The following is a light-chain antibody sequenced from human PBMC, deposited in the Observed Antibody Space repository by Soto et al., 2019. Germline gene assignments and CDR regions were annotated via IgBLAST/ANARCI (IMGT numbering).Light chain of an antibody. V-gene: IGKV3-11*01. CDR1: QSVSSY. Sequence: EIVLTQSPATLSLSPGERATLSCRASQSVSSYLAWYQQKPGQAPRLLIYDASNRGTGIPAKFSGSGSGTDLTLTISRLQPEDFATYYCQQSYSTPRTFGGGTKVEIK. CDR3: QQSYSTPRT. J-gene: IGKJ4*01. CDR2: DAS.